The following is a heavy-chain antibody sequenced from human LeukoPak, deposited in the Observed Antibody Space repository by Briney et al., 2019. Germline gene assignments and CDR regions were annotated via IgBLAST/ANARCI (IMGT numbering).Heavy chain of an antibody. CDR2: ISGSGGRT. Sequence: GRSLRLSCAASGFTFSSYAMHWVRQAPGKGLEWVSAISGSGGRTYYADSVKGRFTISRDNSQNTLYLQMNSLRAEDTAVYYCAKDLSEKYTSDYWGQGTLVTVSS. CDR3: AKDLSEKYTSDY. J-gene: IGHJ4*02. V-gene: IGHV3-23*01. D-gene: IGHD1-26*01. CDR1: GFTFSSYA.